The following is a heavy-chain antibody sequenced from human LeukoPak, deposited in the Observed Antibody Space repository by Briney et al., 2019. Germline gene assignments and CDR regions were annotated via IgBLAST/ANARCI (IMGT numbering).Heavy chain of an antibody. V-gene: IGHV1-46*01. D-gene: IGHD5-12*01. Sequence: ASVKVSCKASGYTFTSYYMHWVRQAPGQGLEWMGIINPSGGSTSYAQKFQGRVTMTRDMSTSTVYMELSSLRSEDTAVYYCARGVATITQYYYYYYTDVWGKGTTVTVSS. CDR3: ARGVATITQYYYYYYTDV. CDR2: INPSGGST. J-gene: IGHJ6*03. CDR1: GYTFTSYY.